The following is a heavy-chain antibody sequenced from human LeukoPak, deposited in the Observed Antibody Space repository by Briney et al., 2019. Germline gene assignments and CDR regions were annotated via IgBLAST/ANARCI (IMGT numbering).Heavy chain of an antibody. Sequence: GGSLRLSCTASGFTFSSYGVHWVRQAPGKGLVWVAVIWNDGSNKYYADSVKGRFTISRDNSKNTLYLQMNSLRAEDTAVYYCARAEYQLPYYFDYWGQGTMVTVSS. CDR2: IWNDGSNK. CDR1: GFTFSSYG. J-gene: IGHJ4*03. V-gene: IGHV3-33*01. CDR3: ARAEYQLPYYFDY. D-gene: IGHD2-2*01.